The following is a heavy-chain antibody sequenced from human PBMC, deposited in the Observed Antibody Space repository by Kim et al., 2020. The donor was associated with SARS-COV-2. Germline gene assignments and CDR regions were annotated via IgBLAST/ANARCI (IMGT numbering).Heavy chain of an antibody. CDR1: GYTFTSYG. V-gene: IGHV1-18*01. D-gene: IGHD2-2*01. CDR3: ASGIPSRGYCSSTSCYETYGMDV. CDR2: ISAYNGNT. J-gene: IGHJ6*02. Sequence: ASVKVSCKASGYTFTSYGISWVRQAPGQGLEWMGWISAYNGNTNYAQKLQGRVTMTTDTSTSTAYMELRSLRSDDTAVYYCASGIPSRGYCSSTSCYETYGMDVWGQGTTVTVSS.